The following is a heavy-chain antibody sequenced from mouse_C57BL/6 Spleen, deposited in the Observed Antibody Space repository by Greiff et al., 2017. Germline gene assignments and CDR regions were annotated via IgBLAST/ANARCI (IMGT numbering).Heavy chain of an antibody. CDR3: AKEDGNYASWFAY. D-gene: IGHD2-1*01. CDR1: GFSLTSYG. J-gene: IGHJ3*01. CDR2: IWRGGST. V-gene: IGHV2-5*01. Sequence: VQLQQSGPGLVQPSQSLSITCTVSGFSLTSYGVHWVRQSPGKGLEWLGVIWRGGSTDYNAAFMSRLSITKDNSKSQVFFKMNSLQADDTAIYYCAKEDGNYASWFAYWGQGTLVTVSA.